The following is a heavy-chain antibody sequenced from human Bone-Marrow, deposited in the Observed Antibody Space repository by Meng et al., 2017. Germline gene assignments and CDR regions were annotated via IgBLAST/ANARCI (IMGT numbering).Heavy chain of an antibody. Sequence: LQLLDSGGGFVKPGGCLRLSCAASGFIFSNAWMTWVRQAPGKGLEWIGRMKSNVDGGTVDYAAAVKGRLFISRDDSENTFYLQMNSLKTEDTAVYYCSGHVDYWGHGTLVTVSS. J-gene: IGHJ4*01. CDR1: GFIFSNAW. CDR3: SGHVDY. V-gene: IGHV3-15*01. CDR2: MKSNVDGGTV.